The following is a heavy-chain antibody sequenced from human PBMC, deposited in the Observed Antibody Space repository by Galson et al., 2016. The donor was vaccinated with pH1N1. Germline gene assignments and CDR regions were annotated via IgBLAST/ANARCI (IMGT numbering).Heavy chain of an antibody. CDR3: VTDSGYGYGNLVSHDAFDV. CDR1: GFTFGHYG. CDR2: INWNSKTR. V-gene: IGHV3-9*01. Sequence: SLRLSCAAAGFTFGHYGMHWVRQVPGKGLEWVSGINWNSKTRAYGDSVRGRFTISRDNAKNSLYLQMNSLIPEDTALYYCVTDSGYGYGNLVSHDAFDVWGQGTMVTVSS. J-gene: IGHJ3*01. D-gene: IGHD4-17*01.